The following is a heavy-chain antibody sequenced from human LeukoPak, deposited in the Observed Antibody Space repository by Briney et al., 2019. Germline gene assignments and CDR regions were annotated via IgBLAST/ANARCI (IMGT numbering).Heavy chain of an antibody. CDR1: GGTFSSYA. D-gene: IGHD6-6*01. V-gene: IGHV1-69*13. Sequence: GASVKVSCKASGGTFSSYAISWVRQAPGQGLEWMGGIIPIFGTANYAQKFQGRVTITADESTSTAYMELSSLRSEDTAVYYCARDSIAARYYYYYMDVWGKGTTVTVSS. CDR3: ARDSIAARYYYYYMDV. CDR2: IIPIFGTA. J-gene: IGHJ6*03.